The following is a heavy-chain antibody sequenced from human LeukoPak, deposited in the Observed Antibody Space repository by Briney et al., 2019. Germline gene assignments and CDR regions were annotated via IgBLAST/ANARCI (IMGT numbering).Heavy chain of an antibody. J-gene: IGHJ6*03. D-gene: IGHD4-23*01. Sequence: NPSETLSLTCSVSGGSISSSSYYWGWIRQPPGKGLEWIGSIYYTGNTYYNPSLKSRVTISVDTSKNQFSLKLSSVTAADTAVYYCARLESLSGNDYYHYYYIKVWGKGTTVTVSS. CDR2: IYYTGNT. CDR1: GGSISSSSYY. V-gene: IGHV4-39*01. CDR3: ARLESLSGNDYYHYYYIKV.